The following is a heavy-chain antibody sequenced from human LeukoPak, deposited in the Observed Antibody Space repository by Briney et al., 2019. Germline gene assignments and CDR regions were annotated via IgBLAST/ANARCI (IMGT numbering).Heavy chain of an antibody. J-gene: IGHJ3*02. Sequence: GGSLRLSCAASGFTFSSYAMSWVRQAPGKGLEWVSAISGSGGSTYYADSVKGRFTISRDNSKNTLYLQINSLRAEDTAVYYCAKEAPYYYGSGSDAFDIWGQGTMVTVSS. D-gene: IGHD3-10*01. CDR1: GFTFSSYA. CDR3: AKEAPYYYGSGSDAFDI. V-gene: IGHV3-23*01. CDR2: ISGSGGST.